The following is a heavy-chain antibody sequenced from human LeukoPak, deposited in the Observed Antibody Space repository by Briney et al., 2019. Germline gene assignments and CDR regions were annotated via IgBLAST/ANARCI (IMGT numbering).Heavy chain of an antibody. Sequence: GGSLRLSCAASEFTFSSYAMSWVRQAPGKGLEWVSAISGSGGTTYYADSVKGRFTISRDNSKNTLYLQMYSLRAEDTAVYYCAKPQVLPPKWFDPWGQGTLVTVSS. CDR1: EFTFSSYA. V-gene: IGHV3-23*01. J-gene: IGHJ5*02. CDR3: AKPQVLPPKWFDP. CDR2: ISGSGGTT.